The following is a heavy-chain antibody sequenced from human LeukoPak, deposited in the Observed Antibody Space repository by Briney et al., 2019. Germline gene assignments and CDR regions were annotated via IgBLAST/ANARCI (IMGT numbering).Heavy chain of an antibody. V-gene: IGHV3-23*01. D-gene: IGHD7-27*01. CDR3: AKRSTGV. CDR1: GFTFSNYA. J-gene: IGHJ4*02. CDR2: NSDSGGTI. Sequence: GGSLRLSCAASGFTFSNYAMTWVRQAPGKGLEWVSANSDSGGTIYYADSVKGRFTISRDNSENTLYLQMNSLKDEDTAVYYCAKRSTGVWGQGTLVTVSS.